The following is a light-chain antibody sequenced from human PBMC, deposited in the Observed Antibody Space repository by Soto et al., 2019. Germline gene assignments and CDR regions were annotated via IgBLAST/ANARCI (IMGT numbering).Light chain of an antibody. CDR3: QQYNNWRT. CDR2: GAS. Sequence: IVMTQSPAKLSVSPGERATLACRASQSVSSNLAWYQQKPGQAPRLLIYGASTRATGIPARFSGSGSGTEFTLTISSLQSEDFAVYYCQQYNNWRTFGQGTKVGI. CDR1: QSVSSN. V-gene: IGKV3-15*01. J-gene: IGKJ1*01.